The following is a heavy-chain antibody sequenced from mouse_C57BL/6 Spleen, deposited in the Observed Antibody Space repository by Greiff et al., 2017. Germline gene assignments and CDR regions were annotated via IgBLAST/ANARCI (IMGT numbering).Heavy chain of an antibody. Sequence: VQLQQSGPELVKPGDSVKISCKASGYSFTGYFMNWVMQSHGKSLEWIGRINPYNGDTFYNQKFKGKATLTVDKSSSTAHMELRSLTSEDSAVYYCARSYYEYPYYAMDYWGQGTSVTVSS. CDR1: GYSFTGYF. D-gene: IGHD2-4*01. V-gene: IGHV1-20*01. J-gene: IGHJ4*01. CDR2: INPYNGDT. CDR3: ARSYYEYPYYAMDY.